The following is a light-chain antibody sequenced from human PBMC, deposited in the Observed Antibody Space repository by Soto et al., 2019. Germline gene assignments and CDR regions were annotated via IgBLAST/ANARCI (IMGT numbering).Light chain of an antibody. V-gene: IGKV1-9*01. CDR1: QGIAGS. CDR2: AES. CDR3: QQVKSYPRT. J-gene: IGKJ4*01. Sequence: DILLTQSPSFLSASVGDRVTITCRASQGIAGSLAWYQQKPGKPPKLLIYAESTLQSGVPSRFSGSGSGTRGTLTISSLQPEDFATYYCQQVKSYPRTFGGGTKVDIK.